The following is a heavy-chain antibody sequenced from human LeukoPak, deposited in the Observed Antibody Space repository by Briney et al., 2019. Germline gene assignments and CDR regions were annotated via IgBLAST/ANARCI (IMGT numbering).Heavy chain of an antibody. J-gene: IGHJ3*02. CDR3: ARGKLGGSTVTKTRGAFDI. Sequence: SETLSLTCTVSGGSISSYYWSWIRQPPGKGLEWIGYIYYSGSTNYNPSLKSRVTISVDTSKNQFSLKLSSVTAADTAVYYCARGKLGGSTVTKTRGAFDIWGQGTMVTVSS. CDR1: GGSISSYY. V-gene: IGHV4-59*01. D-gene: IGHD4-17*01. CDR2: IYYSGST.